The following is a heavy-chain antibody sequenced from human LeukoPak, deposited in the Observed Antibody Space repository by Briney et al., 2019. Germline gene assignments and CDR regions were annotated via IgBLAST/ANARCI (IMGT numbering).Heavy chain of an antibody. V-gene: IGHV4-34*01. D-gene: IGHD3-10*01. CDR1: GGSFSGYY. Sequence: SETLSLTCAVYGGSFSGYYGSWIRQPPGKGLEWIGEINHSGSTNYNPSLKSRVTISVDTSKNQFSLKLSSVTAADTAVYYYARYRPTGGSGKNFDYWGQRTLVTVSS. J-gene: IGHJ4*02. CDR3: ARYRPTGGSGKNFDY. CDR2: INHSGST.